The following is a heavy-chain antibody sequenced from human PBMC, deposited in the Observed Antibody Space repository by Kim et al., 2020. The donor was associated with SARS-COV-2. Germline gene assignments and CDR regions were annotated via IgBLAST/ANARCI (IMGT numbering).Heavy chain of an antibody. CDR1: GYTLTELS. Sequence: ASVKVSCKVSGYTLTELSMHWVRQAPGKGLEWMGGFDPEDGETIYAQKFQGRVTMTEDTSTDTAYMELSSLRSEDTAVYYCATGGAYYYDSSGYYDGGGWFDTWGQGTLVTVSS. CDR2: FDPEDGET. D-gene: IGHD3-22*01. V-gene: IGHV1-24*01. CDR3: ATGGAYYYDSSGYYDGGGWFDT. J-gene: IGHJ5*02.